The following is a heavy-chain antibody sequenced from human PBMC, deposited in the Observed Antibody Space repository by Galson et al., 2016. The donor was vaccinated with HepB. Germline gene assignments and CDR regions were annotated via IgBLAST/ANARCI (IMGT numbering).Heavy chain of an antibody. V-gene: IGHV4-59*08. Sequence: SETLSLTCTVSGGSISGYYWSWIRQPPGKGLEWIGYIHYSGSANYNPSLKSRVTISVDTSKNQFSLKLSSVTAADTAVYFCARHRITASGGAHFLYWGQGTLLTVSS. CDR3: ARHRITASGGAHFLY. D-gene: IGHD6-13*01. CDR2: IHYSGSA. CDR1: GGSISGYY. J-gene: IGHJ4*02.